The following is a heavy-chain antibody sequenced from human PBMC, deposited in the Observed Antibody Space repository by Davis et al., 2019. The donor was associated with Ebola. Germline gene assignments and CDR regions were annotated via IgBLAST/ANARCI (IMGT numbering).Heavy chain of an antibody. V-gene: IGHV4-59*12. D-gene: IGHD1/OR15-1a*01. CDR2: SYYSVST. J-gene: IGHJ5*02. CDR3: AGGAGTTSWAGKFYWFDP. CDR1: GGSISSIY. Sequence: SETLSLTCTVSGGSISSIYWSWIWQPPGKGPEWKGYSYYSVSTNYNPYLKSRVTISVDTSKHQFSLKLSSVTAADTALYYCAGGAGTTSWAGKFYWFDPRGQGTLVTVSS.